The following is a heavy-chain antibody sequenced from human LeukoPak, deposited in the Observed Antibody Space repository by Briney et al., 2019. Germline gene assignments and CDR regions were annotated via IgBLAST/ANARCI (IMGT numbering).Heavy chain of an antibody. J-gene: IGHJ4*02. CDR2: ISYDGSNK. CDR3: ARSGLWFGEHFDY. D-gene: IGHD3-10*01. Sequence: GGSLRLSCAASGFTFSSYAMHWVRQAPGKGLEWVAVISYDGSNKYYADSVKGRFTISRDNSKNTLYLQMNSLRVEDTAVYYCARSGLWFGEHFDYWGQGTLVTVSS. CDR1: GFTFSSYA. V-gene: IGHV3-30-3*01.